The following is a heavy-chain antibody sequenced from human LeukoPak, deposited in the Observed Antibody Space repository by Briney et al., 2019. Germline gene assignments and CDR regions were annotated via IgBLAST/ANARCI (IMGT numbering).Heavy chain of an antibody. Sequence: EASVKVSCKASGGTLSSNAISWVRQAPGQGLEWMGGIIPIFGTANYAQKFQGRVTITAHESTSTAYMELSSLRSEDTAVYYCARDAGRGVSYNYWGQGTLVTVSS. CDR2: IIPIFGTA. J-gene: IGHJ4*02. CDR3: ARDAGRGVSYNY. D-gene: IGHD3-10*01. V-gene: IGHV1-69*13. CDR1: GGTLSSNA.